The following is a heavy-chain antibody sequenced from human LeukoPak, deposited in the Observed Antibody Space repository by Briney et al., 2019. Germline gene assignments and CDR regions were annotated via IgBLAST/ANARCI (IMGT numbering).Heavy chain of an antibody. V-gene: IGHV1-8*01. CDR2: MNPNNGNT. D-gene: IGHD1-26*01. CDR1: GYTSTSYD. CDR3: ARSRRGGSKYYFDY. J-gene: IGHJ4*02. Sequence: ASVKVSCKASGYTSTSYDINWVRQATGQGLEWMGWMNPNNGNTGYAQKFQGRVTMTRNTSISTAYMELSSLRSEDTAVYYCARSRRGGSKYYFDYWGQGTLVTVSS.